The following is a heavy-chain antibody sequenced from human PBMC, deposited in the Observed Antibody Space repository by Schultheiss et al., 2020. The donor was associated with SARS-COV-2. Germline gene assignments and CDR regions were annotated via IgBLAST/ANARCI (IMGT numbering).Heavy chain of an antibody. Sequence: GGSLRLSFAASGFTFSSYAMSWVRQAPGKGLEWVSAISGSGGSTYYADSVKGRYTISRDNAKNTLYLQKNSLRAEDTAVYYCARGLFWSGYLMDVWGQGTTVTVSS. V-gene: IGHV3-23*01. CDR3: ARGLFWSGYLMDV. CDR1: GFTFSSYA. D-gene: IGHD3-3*01. J-gene: IGHJ6*02. CDR2: ISGSGGST.